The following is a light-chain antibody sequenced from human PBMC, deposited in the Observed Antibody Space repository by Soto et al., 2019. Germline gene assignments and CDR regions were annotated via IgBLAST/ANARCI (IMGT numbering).Light chain of an antibody. Sequence: DIQMTHSPSSLSASVGDRVTITCQASQDITNYLNWYQQKPGRAPRLLLYDASSLETGVPSRFSGSGSGTDFTLTISSLQPEDVATYYCQHYDHLPITFGQGTKVDI. CDR2: DAS. CDR1: QDITNY. J-gene: IGKJ1*01. V-gene: IGKV1-33*01. CDR3: QHYDHLPIT.